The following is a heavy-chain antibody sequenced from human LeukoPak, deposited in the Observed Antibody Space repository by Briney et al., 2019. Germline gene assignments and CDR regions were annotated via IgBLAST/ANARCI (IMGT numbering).Heavy chain of an antibody. CDR2: IYTSGST. CDR3: ARGRLLWFGEYNYFDY. D-gene: IGHD3-10*01. J-gene: IGHJ4*02. Sequence: SETLSLTCTVSGGSISSYYWSWIRQPAGKGLEWIGRIYTSGSTNYNPSLKSPVTMSVDTSKNQFSLKLSSVTAADTAVYYCARGRLLWFGEYNYFDYWGQGTLVTVSS. V-gene: IGHV4-4*07. CDR1: GGSISSYY.